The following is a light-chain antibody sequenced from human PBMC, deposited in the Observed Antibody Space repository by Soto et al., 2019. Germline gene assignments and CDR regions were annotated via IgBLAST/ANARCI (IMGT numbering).Light chain of an antibody. V-gene: IGKV3D-15*01. Sequence: EIVMTQSPATLSVSPGERATLSCRASQSVNSNLAWYQQKPGQAPRLLIYGASTRATGIPARFSGSGSGTEFTLTISSLQSEDFVVYYCLQYKSWPLTFGGGTKVEIK. J-gene: IGKJ4*01. CDR2: GAS. CDR1: QSVNSN. CDR3: LQYKSWPLT.